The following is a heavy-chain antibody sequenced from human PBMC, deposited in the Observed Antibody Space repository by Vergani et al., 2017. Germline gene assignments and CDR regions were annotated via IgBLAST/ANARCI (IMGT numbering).Heavy chain of an antibody. J-gene: IGHJ5*02. CDR1: GFTFSSYA. D-gene: IGHD4-11*01. CDR2: ISGSGGST. CDR3: AKVIRSAPPHINYAGLRWFDP. Sequence: EVQLLESGGGLVQPGGSLRLSCAASGFTFSSYAMRWVRQAPGKGLEWVSAISGSGGSTYYADSVKGRFTISRDNSKNTLYLQMNSLRAEDTAVYYCAKVIRSAPPHINYAGLRWFDPWGQGTLVTVSS. V-gene: IGHV3-23*01.